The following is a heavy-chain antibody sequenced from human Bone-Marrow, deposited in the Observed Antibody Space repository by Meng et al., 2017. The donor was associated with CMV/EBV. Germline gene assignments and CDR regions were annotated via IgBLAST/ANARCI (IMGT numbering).Heavy chain of an antibody. CDR2: IRSQNDGGTT. CDR1: GLTCSTDW. J-gene: IGHJ4*02. CDR3: TSDREGAHY. D-gene: IGHD1-26*01. Sequence: LSCVVSGLTCSTDWMNWVRQAPGKGLEWVGRIRSQNDGGTTDYAAPVKGRFTISRDDSKNTLYLQMDSLETEDTAVYFCTSDREGAHYWGQGTLVTVSS. V-gene: IGHV3-15*07.